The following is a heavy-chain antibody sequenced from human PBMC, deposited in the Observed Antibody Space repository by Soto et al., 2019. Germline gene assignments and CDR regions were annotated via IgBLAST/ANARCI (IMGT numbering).Heavy chain of an antibody. CDR1: GFTFSSYA. J-gene: IGHJ6*02. V-gene: IGHV3-30-3*01. Sequence: SVGSLRLSCAASGFTFSSYAMHWVRQAPGKGLEWVAVISYDGSNKYYADSVKGRFTISRDNSKNTLYLQMNSLRAEDTAVYYCARDRTYYDFWSGYSYYYYGMDVWGQGTTVTVSS. CDR3: ARDRTYYDFWSGYSYYYYGMDV. D-gene: IGHD3-3*01. CDR2: ISYDGSNK.